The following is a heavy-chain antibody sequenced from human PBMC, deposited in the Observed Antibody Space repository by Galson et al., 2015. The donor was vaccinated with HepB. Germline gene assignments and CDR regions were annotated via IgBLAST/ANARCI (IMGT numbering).Heavy chain of an antibody. D-gene: IGHD3-10*01. J-gene: IGHJ4*02. Sequence: ETLSLTCTVYGGSFSGYFWSFIRQPPGKGLEWIGEIYHSGGTNYRPSLKSRVTISVDKSKNLFSLKLTFVTAADTAVYYCARAKEGRGYFDYWGQGTLVTVSS. CDR3: ARAKEGRGYFDY. CDR1: GGSFSGYF. V-gene: IGHV4-34*01. CDR2: IYHSGGT.